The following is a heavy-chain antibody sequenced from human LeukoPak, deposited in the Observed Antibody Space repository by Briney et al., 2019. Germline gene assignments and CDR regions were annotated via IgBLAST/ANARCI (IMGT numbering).Heavy chain of an antibody. D-gene: IGHD3-16*01. V-gene: IGHV4-39*07. CDR2: MYYSGST. J-gene: IGHJ5*02. Sequence: PSETLSLTCTVSGGSISNSSYYWGWIRQPPGKGLEWIGSMYYSGSTYYNPSLKSRVTISVDTSKNQFSLKLSSVTAADTAVYYCARLGAIRLDPWGQGTLVTVSS. CDR3: ARLGAIRLDP. CDR1: GGSISNSSYY.